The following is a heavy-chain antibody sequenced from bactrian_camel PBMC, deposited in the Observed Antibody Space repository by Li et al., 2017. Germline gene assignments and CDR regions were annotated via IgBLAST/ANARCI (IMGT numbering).Heavy chain of an antibody. CDR1: GFTFSTYD. V-gene: IGHV3S40*01. Sequence: VQLVESGGGLVQPGGSLRLSCATSGFTFSTYDMSWVRQAPGKGLEWVSGLNFDGRNTWYVDSVKGRFTISRDNAKNTLYLQLSSLKTEDTAIYYCARGLGRVDYWGQGTQVTVS. J-gene: IGHJ4*01. CDR2: LNFDGRNT. D-gene: IGHD1*01. CDR3: ARGLGRVDY.